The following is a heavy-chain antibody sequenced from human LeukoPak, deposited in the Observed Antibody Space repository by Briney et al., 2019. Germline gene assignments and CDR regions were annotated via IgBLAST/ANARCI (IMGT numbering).Heavy chain of an antibody. CDR1: GGSISGQY. CDR2: IYYSGGT. CDR3: ARDTSPLAGWFDP. D-gene: IGHD3-10*01. J-gene: IGHJ5*02. Sequence: SETLSLTCTVSGGSISGQYWSWIRQPPGKGLEWIGEIYYSGGTKYNPSLERRVTISLDTSKNQFSLKLSSVTAADTAVYYCARDTSPLAGWFDPWGQGTLVTVSS. V-gene: IGHV4-59*11.